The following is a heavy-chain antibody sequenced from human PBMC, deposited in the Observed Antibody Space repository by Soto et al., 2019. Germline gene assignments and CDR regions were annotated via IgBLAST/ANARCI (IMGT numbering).Heavy chain of an antibody. D-gene: IGHD2-2*01. Sequence: GGSLRLSXAASGFTFSSYAMSWVRQALGKGLEWVSAISGSGGSTYYADSVKGRFTISRDNSKNTLYLQMNSLRAEDTAVYYCAKSSHGVVVPAATYFDYWGQGTLVTVSS. V-gene: IGHV3-23*01. CDR1: GFTFSSYA. J-gene: IGHJ4*02. CDR3: AKSSHGVVVPAATYFDY. CDR2: ISGSGGST.